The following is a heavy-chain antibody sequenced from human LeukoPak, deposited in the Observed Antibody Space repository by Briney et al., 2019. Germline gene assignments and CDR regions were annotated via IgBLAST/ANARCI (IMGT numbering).Heavy chain of an antibody. D-gene: IGHD3-16*02. CDR2: INHSGST. J-gene: IGHJ6*03. CDR3: ARAADYDYVWGSYRSYYYYYYMDV. Sequence: SETLPLTCAVYGGSFSGYYWSWIRQPPGKGLEWIGEINHSGSTNYNPSLKSRVTISVDTSKNQFSLKLSSVTAADTAVYYCARAADYDYVWGSYRSYYYYYYMDVWGKGTTVTVSS. V-gene: IGHV4-34*01. CDR1: GGSFSGYY.